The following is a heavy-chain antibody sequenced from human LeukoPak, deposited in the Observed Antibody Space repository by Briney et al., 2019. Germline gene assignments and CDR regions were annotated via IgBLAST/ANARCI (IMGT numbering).Heavy chain of an antibody. Sequence: ASVKVSCKASGYTFTGYYMHWVRQAPGQGLEWMGWINPNSGGTNYAQKFQGRVTMTRDTSISTAYMELSRLRSDDTAVYYCARRNILTGYYVGHDTVRNSNYYYYYMDVWGKGTTVTVYS. J-gene: IGHJ6*03. D-gene: IGHD3-9*01. CDR2: INPNSGGT. CDR3: ARRNILTGYYVGHDTVRNSNYYYYYMDV. V-gene: IGHV1-2*02. CDR1: GYTFTGYY.